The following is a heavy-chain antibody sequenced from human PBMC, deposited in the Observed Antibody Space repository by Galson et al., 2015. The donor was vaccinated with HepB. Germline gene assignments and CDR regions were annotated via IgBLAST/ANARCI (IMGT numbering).Heavy chain of an antibody. V-gene: IGHV3-33*01. CDR3: ASDKYCSGGSCGLDY. CDR2: IWYDGSNK. D-gene: IGHD2-15*01. J-gene: IGHJ4*02. Sequence: LRLSCAASGFTFSSYGMHWVRQAPGKGLEWVAVIWYDGSNKYYADSVKGRFTISRDNSKNTLYLQMNSLRAEDTAVYYCASDKYCSGGSCGLDYWGQGTLVTVSS. CDR1: GFTFSSYG.